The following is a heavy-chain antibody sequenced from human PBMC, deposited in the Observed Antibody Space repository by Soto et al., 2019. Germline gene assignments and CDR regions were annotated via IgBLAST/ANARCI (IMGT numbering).Heavy chain of an antibody. V-gene: IGHV3-30*03. Sequence: QEHLVESGGGVVQPGKSLRLSCAASGFTFSDYGMHWVRQAPGKGLTWVAVISYDGNHPEYADSVKGRFSISRDKARNTLFLEVNSRRVEDTAVYYCAGAVGVRGYCRISVCYDDAFDRWGQGTMVTVSS. J-gene: IGHJ3*01. CDR2: ISYDGNHP. CDR3: AGAVGVRGYCRISVCYDDAFDR. D-gene: IGHD3-3*01. CDR1: GFTFSDYG.